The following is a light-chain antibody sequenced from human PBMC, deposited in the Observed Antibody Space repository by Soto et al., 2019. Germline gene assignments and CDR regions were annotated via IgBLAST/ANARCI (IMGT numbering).Light chain of an antibody. Sequence: ESVLTQSPGTLSLSPGERATLSCRASQTISSNFLAWYQHKSGQAPRLLIYGASRRATGIPDRFSGSGSGTDFTLTISRLEPEDFAVYFCQLFDKSLITGGQGTRLEI. J-gene: IGKJ5*01. CDR2: GAS. CDR1: QTISSNF. V-gene: IGKV3-20*01. CDR3: QLFDKSLIT.